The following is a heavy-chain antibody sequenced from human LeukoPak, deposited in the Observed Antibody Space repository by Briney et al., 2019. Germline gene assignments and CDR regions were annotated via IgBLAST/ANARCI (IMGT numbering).Heavy chain of an antibody. CDR2: INPNSGGT. CDR1: GYTFTGYY. J-gene: IGHJ6*03. CDR3: ARDGDCSSTSCYAPYYYYYMDV. Sequence: ASVKVSCKASGYTFTGYYMHWVRQAPGQGLECMGWINPNSGGTNYAQKFQGRVTMTRDTSISTAYMELSRLRSDDTAVYYCARDGDCSSTSCYAPYYYYYMDVWGEGTTVTISS. V-gene: IGHV1-2*02. D-gene: IGHD2-2*01.